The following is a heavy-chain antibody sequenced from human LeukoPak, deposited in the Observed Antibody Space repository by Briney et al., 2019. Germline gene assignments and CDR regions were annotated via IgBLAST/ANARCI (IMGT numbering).Heavy chain of an antibody. V-gene: IGHV4-4*08. CDR3: ASGARRLIDY. CDR2: IDNSGST. CDR1: GGHIDSVY. J-gene: IGHJ4*02. Sequence: SETLSLTCSVSGGHIDSVYWNWIRQPPGKGLEWIGYIDNSGSTKYNPSLQSRIIMSRDTSKKQFSLKLTSVTAADTAMYYCASGARRLIDYWGQGTLVSVSS. D-gene: IGHD6-6*01.